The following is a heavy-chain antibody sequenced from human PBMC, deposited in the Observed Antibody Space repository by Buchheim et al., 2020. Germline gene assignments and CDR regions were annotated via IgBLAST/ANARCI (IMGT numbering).Heavy chain of an antibody. CDR1: GFTFSDAW. CDR2: FKSKADGGAT. D-gene: IGHD1-26*01. Sequence: EVQLVESGGGLVKPGGSLRLSCAASGFTFSDAWMSWVRQAPGKGLEWVGRFKSKADGGATDYAAPVKGRFTISRDDSKNTLYLQMNSLKTEDTAVYYCITVSGSYYSVNYWGQGTL. J-gene: IGHJ4*02. CDR3: ITVSGSYYSVNY. V-gene: IGHV3-15*01.